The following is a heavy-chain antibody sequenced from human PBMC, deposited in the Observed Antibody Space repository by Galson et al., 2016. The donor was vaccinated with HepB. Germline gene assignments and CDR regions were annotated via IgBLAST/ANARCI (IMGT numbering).Heavy chain of an antibody. Sequence: SLRLSCAASGFTFSNYWMSWVRQAPGKGLEWVANIKGDGSEKYYLDSVRGRFTISRYNAKNSLFLQMNSLRAEDTAVFYCARHYHPVWGQGTTVTVSS. D-gene: IGHD3-10*01. CDR3: ARHYHPV. V-gene: IGHV3-7*01. CDR1: GFTFSNYW. J-gene: IGHJ6*02. CDR2: IKGDGSEK.